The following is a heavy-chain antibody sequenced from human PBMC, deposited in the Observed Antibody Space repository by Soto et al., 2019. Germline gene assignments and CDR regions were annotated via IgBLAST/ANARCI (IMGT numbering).Heavy chain of an antibody. CDR1: GYTFTSYG. D-gene: IGHD5-12*01. Sequence: ASVKVSCKASGYTFTSYGISWVRQAPGQGLEWMGWISAYNGNTNYAQKLQSRVTMTTDTSPSTAYMELRSLRSDDTALYYCARILVATIDSDYWGQGTPVTVSS. V-gene: IGHV1-18*01. CDR2: ISAYNGNT. CDR3: ARILVATIDSDY. J-gene: IGHJ4*02.